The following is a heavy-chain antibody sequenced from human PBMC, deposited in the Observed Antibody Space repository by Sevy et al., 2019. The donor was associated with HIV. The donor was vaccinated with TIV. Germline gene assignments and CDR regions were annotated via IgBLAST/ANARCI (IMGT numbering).Heavy chain of an antibody. CDR1: GFTFSRYW. Sequence: GGSLRLSCAASGFTFSRYWMHWVRQAPGKGLMWVSHIKDDGSRAFFADSVKGRFTISRDNAKNTLYLQMNSLRAEDTAIYYFARGKLGGSRTYLDLDYWGLGTLVTVSS. V-gene: IGHV3-74*01. CDR3: ARGKLGGSRTYLDLDY. J-gene: IGHJ4*02. CDR2: IKDDGSRA. D-gene: IGHD1-7*01.